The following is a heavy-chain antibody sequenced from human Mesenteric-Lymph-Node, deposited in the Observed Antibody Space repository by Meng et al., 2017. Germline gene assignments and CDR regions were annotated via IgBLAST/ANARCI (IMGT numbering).Heavy chain of an antibody. CDR2: ISDDGSNK. V-gene: IGHV3-30*07. J-gene: IGHJ3*01. CDR3: AKDPNGDYLGAFHF. Sequence: GESLKISCAASGFTFSSYAMHWVRQAPGKGLEWVAVISDDGSNKYYADSVRGRFSISRDNSKSMLYLQMNSLRDEDTAVYYCAKDPNGDYLGAFHFWGQGTRVTVSS. CDR1: GFTFSSYA. D-gene: IGHD4-17*01.